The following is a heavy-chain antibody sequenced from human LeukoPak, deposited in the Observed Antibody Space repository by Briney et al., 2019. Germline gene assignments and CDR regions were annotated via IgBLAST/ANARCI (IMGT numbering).Heavy chain of an antibody. Sequence: GGSLRLSCAASGFTFSDYYMTWIRQAPGKGLEWVSYISSSGGAIYNADSVKGRFTISRDNAKNSLYLQMDSLRAEDTAMYYCATSARGDYYFDYWGQGTLVTVSS. V-gene: IGHV3-11*04. D-gene: IGHD6-6*01. J-gene: IGHJ4*02. CDR2: ISSSGGAI. CDR1: GFTFSDYY. CDR3: ATSARGDYYFDY.